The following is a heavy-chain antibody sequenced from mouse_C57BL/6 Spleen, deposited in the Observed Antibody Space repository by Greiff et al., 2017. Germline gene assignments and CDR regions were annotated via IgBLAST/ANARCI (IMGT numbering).Heavy chain of an antibody. V-gene: IGHV1-81*01. CDR2: IYPRSGNT. D-gene: IGHD1-1*01. Sequence: VQLQQSGAELARPGASVKLSCKASGYTFTSYGISWVKQRTGQGLEWIGEIYPRSGNTYYNEKFKGKATLTADKSSSTAYMELRSLTSEDSAVYSCAREDYGSSYRGYWGQGTTLTVSS. CDR3: AREDYGSSYRGY. J-gene: IGHJ2*01. CDR1: GYTFTSYG.